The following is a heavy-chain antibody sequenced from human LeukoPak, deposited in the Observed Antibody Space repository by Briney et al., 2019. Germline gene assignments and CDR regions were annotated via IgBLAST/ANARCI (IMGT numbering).Heavy chain of an antibody. D-gene: IGHD5-12*01. Sequence: GGSLRLSCAASGFTFDDYGMSWVRQAPGKGLEWVSGINWNGGSTGYADSVKGRFTISRDNAKNSLYLQMNSLRAEDTALYYCARDPYSGYATGWFDPWGQGTLVTVSS. CDR2: INWNGGST. CDR3: ARDPYSGYATGWFDP. V-gene: IGHV3-20*04. CDR1: GFTFDDYG. J-gene: IGHJ5*02.